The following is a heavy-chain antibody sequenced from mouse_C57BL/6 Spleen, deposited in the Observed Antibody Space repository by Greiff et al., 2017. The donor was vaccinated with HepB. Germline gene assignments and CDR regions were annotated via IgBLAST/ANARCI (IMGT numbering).Heavy chain of an antibody. J-gene: IGHJ4*01. Sequence: EVKLVESGGGLVKPGGSLKLSCAASGFTFSSYAMSWVRQTPEKRLEWVATISDGGSYTDYPDNVKGRFTISRDNAKNHLYLQMSHLKSEDTAMYYGARDGTEYAMDYWGQGTSVTVSS. V-gene: IGHV5-4*01. CDR1: GFTFSSYA. D-gene: IGHD4-1*01. CDR3: ARDGTEYAMDY. CDR2: ISDGGSYT.